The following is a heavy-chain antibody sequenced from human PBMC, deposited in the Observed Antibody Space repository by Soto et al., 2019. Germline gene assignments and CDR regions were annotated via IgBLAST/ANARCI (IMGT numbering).Heavy chain of an antibody. CDR1: GFSFSSYG. V-gene: IGHV3-33*01. Sequence: PGGSLRLSCAASGFSFSSYGIHWVRQAPGKGLEWVAVIWDDGNNRRYADSVRGRFTVSSDNSKNTVYLQMDSLRVEDTAMYYCARDRELGRSSPYFDFWGPGTLVTVSS. CDR2: IWDDGNNR. CDR3: ARDRELGRSSPYFDF. J-gene: IGHJ4*02. D-gene: IGHD6-6*01.